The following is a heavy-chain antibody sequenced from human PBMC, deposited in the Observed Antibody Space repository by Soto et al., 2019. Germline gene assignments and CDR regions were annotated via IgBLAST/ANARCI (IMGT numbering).Heavy chain of an antibody. V-gene: IGHV4-31*03. J-gene: IGHJ3*02. Sequence: QVQLQESGPGLVKPSQTLSLTCTVSGGSISSGGYYWSWIRQHPGKGLEWIGYIYYSGSTYYNPSLKIRVTISVDTSKNQYSLKLSSVTAADTAVYYCARGYGDQLAVQDAFDIWGQGTMVTVSS. CDR3: ARGYGDQLAVQDAFDI. D-gene: IGHD4-17*01. CDR1: GGSISSGGYY. CDR2: IYYSGST.